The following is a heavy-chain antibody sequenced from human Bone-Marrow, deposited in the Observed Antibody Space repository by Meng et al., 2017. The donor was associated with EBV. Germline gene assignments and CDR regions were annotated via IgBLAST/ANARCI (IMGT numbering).Heavy chain of an antibody. V-gene: IGHV3-21*02. D-gene: IGHD1-26*01. CDR2: VSSSNSNK. J-gene: IGHJ4*02. Sequence: EMQLVGAGGGQVRTGGDLRLSFAASGFIVCDYSMNGVRPGPGEGLEWGAYVSSSNSNKSPEVSVKGPFTNSRDNTKTSLFLQLNSPKAEDTDVYYCAKEMVGATDYWGQGTLVTVSS. CDR3: AKEMVGATDY. CDR1: GFIVCDYS.